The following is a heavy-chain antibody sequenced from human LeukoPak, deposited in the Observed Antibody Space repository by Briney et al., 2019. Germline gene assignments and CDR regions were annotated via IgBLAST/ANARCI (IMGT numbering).Heavy chain of an antibody. Sequence: GGSLRLSCAASGFTFSSYAMSWVRQAPGKGLEWVSSISNSGGRTFYTDSVKGRFTISRDNSKITLYLQMNSLRAEDTAVYYCTKSYNGYESKPDYWGQGTLVTVSS. CDR3: TKSYNGYESKPDY. CDR1: GFTFSSYA. CDR2: ISNSGGRT. V-gene: IGHV3-23*01. J-gene: IGHJ4*02. D-gene: IGHD5-12*01.